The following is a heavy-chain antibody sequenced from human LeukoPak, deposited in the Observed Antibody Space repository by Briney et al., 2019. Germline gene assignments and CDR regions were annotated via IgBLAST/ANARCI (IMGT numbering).Heavy chain of an antibody. CDR3: ARDNDKVVDH. Sequence: ASVKVSCKTSGYTFSNYGISWVRQAPGQGLEWMGWITAYNGNRLYAQRFQGRITLTTDTSTSTSYMGLRSLEYDDTAIYYCARDNDKVVDHWGQGTLVTVSS. J-gene: IGHJ4*01. V-gene: IGHV1-18*01. CDR2: ITAYNGNR. CDR1: GYTFSNYG. D-gene: IGHD1-1*01.